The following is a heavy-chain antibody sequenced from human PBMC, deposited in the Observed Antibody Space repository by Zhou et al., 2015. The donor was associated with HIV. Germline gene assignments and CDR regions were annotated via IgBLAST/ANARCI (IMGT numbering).Heavy chain of an antibody. CDR1: GGTFSSYA. J-gene: IGHJ5*02. CDR2: IIPIFGTA. V-gene: IGHV1-69*12. Sequence: QVQLVQSGAEVKKPGSSVKVSCKASGGTFSSYAISWVRQAPGQGLEWMGGIIPIFGTANYAQKFQGRVTITADESTSTAYMELSSLRSEDTAVYYCARGGHNPITMVRGVMGGWFDPWGQGTLVTVSS. CDR3: ARGGHNPITMVRGVMGGWFDP. D-gene: IGHD3-10*01.